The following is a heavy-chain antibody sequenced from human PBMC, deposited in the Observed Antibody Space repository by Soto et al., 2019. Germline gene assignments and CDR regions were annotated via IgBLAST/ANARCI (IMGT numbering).Heavy chain of an antibody. CDR1: GYSFSSYG. CDR2: VSADSGKT. Sequence: QVQLVQSGGEVKRPGASMKVSCQASGYSFSSYGVSWVRQAPGQGLQWLGWVSADSGKTKYAQIPQGRLTLTTDTSTNTAYMALRSLTSDGTAMYYCARDSPYNDFWGGVMESYSYNMDVWGQGTTVIVSS. J-gene: IGHJ6*02. V-gene: IGHV1-18*01. D-gene: IGHD3-3*01. CDR3: ARDSPYNDFWGGVMESYSYNMDV.